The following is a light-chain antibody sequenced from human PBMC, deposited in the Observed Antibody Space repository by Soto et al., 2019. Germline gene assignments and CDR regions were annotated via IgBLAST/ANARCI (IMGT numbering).Light chain of an antibody. V-gene: IGLV4-69*01. Sequence: QLVLTQSPSASASLGASVKLTCTLSSVHSTYTIAWHQQQPEKGPRYLMRVNSDGSHNKGDGIPDRFSGSSSGAERYLTISSLQSEDEADYYCQTWGSGIVVFGGGTKVTVL. J-gene: IGLJ2*01. CDR2: VNSDGSH. CDR1: SVHSTYT. CDR3: QTWGSGIVV.